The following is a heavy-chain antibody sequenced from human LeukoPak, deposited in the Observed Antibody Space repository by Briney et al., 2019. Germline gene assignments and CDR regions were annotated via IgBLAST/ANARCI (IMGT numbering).Heavy chain of an antibody. Sequence: GGSLRLSCAASGFTFSSYAMSWVRQPPGKGLEWIGPISGSGGTTYYADSVKGRFTISRDNSKNTLYLQMNSLRAEDTAVYYCAKDYGDYVGLFDYGGQGTLVTVSS. CDR1: GFTFSSYA. CDR3: AKDYGDYVGLFDY. D-gene: IGHD4-17*01. CDR2: ISGSGGTT. V-gene: IGHV3-23*01. J-gene: IGHJ4*02.